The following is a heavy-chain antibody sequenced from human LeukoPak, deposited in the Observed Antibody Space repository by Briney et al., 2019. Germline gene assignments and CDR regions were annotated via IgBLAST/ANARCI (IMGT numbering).Heavy chain of an antibody. J-gene: IGHJ4*02. D-gene: IGHD2/OR15-2a*01. CDR3: ARDNDLNSRYSQFDY. CDR1: GFTFSSYV. V-gene: IGHV3-33*01. Sequence: PGGSLRLSCAASGFTFSSYVMHWVRQAPGKGLEWVAVIWDDGGKNYYADSVKGRFTISRDKSKNTVYLQMNSLRAEDTAVYYCARDNDLNSRYSQFDYWGQGTLVTASS. CDR2: IWDDGGKN.